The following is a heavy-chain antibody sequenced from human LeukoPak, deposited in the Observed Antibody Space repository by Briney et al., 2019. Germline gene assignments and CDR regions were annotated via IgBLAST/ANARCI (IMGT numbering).Heavy chain of an antibody. CDR2: ISSGSVYI. V-gene: IGHV3-21*01. CDR1: RFTFSDYS. CDR3: AELGITMIGGV. D-gene: IGHD3-10*02. J-gene: IGHJ6*04. Sequence: GGSLRLSCAASRFTFSDYSMNWVRQAPGKGLQWVASISSGSVYIYYADSMKGRFTISRDNAKNSMYLQMYSLRAEDTAVYYCAELGITMIGGVWGKGTTVTISS.